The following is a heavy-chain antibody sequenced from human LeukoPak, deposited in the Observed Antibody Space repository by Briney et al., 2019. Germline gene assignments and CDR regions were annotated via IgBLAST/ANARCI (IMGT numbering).Heavy chain of an antibody. V-gene: IGHV3-23*01. CDR3: AKETYYYGSGSYSNYFDY. D-gene: IGHD3-10*01. Sequence: GGSLRLSCAASGFTFSSYGMGWVRQAPGKGLEWVSAISGSGGSTYYADSVKGRFTISRDNSKNTLYLQMNSLRAEDTAVYYCAKETYYYGSGSYSNYFDYWGQGTLVTVSS. CDR1: GFTFSSYG. CDR2: ISGSGGST. J-gene: IGHJ4*02.